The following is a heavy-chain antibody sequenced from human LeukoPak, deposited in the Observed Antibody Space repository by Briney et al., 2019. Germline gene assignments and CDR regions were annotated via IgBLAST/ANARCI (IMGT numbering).Heavy chain of an antibody. CDR2: IYYSGST. CDR1: GGSISSSSYY. D-gene: IGHD3-3*01. J-gene: IGHJ5*02. Sequence: SETLSLTCTVSGGSISSSSYYWGWIRQPPGKGLEWIGSIYYSGSTYYNPSLKSRVTISVDTSKNQFSLKLSSVTAADTAVYYCARQNYDFWSGYSTQAGFDPWGQGTLVTVSS. V-gene: IGHV4-39*01. CDR3: ARQNYDFWSGYSTQAGFDP.